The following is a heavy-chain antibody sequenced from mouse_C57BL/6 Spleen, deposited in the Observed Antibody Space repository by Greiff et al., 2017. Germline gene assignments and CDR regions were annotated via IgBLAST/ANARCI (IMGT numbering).Heavy chain of an antibody. CDR1: GYSFTDYN. Sequence: VQLQQSGPELVKPGASVKISCKASGYSFTDYNMNWVKQSNGKSLEWIGVINPNYGTTSYNQKFKGKATLTVDQSSSTAYMQLNSLTSEDSAVYYCARSYYGSSYPYWYFDVWGTGTTVTVSS. J-gene: IGHJ1*03. D-gene: IGHD1-1*01. CDR3: ARSYYGSSYPYWYFDV. CDR2: INPNYGTT. V-gene: IGHV1-39*01.